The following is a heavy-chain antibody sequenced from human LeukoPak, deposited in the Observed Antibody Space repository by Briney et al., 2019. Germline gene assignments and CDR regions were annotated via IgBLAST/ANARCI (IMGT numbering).Heavy chain of an antibody. CDR1: GGSISGYF. Sequence: PSETLSLTCMGTGGSISGYFWSSIRQPPGKGLEWIGYIHYSGSTNYNPSLKSRVTISVDTSKNQFSLKLSSVTAADTAVYYCAVIYGGTGLNIDYWGQGTLVTVSS. CDR3: AVIYGGTGLNIDY. CDR2: IHYSGST. V-gene: IGHV4-59*01. D-gene: IGHD4-23*01. J-gene: IGHJ4*02.